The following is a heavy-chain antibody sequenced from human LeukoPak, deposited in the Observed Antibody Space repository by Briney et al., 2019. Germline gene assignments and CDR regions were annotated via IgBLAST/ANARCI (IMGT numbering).Heavy chain of an antibody. CDR2: ISSSSSYI. V-gene: IGHV3-21*01. CDR3: ARDYGAALSFDY. CDR1: GFTFSSYS. D-gene: IGHD6-13*01. Sequence: PGGSLRLSCAASGFTFSSYSMNWVRQAPGKGLEWVSSISSSSSYIYYADSVKGRFTISRDNAKNSLYLQMNSLRAEDTAVYYCARDYGAALSFDYWGQGTLVTVSS. J-gene: IGHJ4*02.